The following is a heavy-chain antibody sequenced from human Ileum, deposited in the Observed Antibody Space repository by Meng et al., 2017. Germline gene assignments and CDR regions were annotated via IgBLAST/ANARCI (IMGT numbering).Heavy chain of an antibody. CDR1: GFNFNTFG. J-gene: IGHJ3*02. CDR2: ISGGDGST. Sequence: GGPLRLSCAASGFNFNTFGMAWVRQAPGKGLQWVSTISGGDGSTYYVDSVRGRFTISKDISENTLHLQMDSLIADDTAIYYCAKLWWNGGRTFDIWGQGTEVTVSS. D-gene: IGHD1-1*01. V-gene: IGHV3-23*01. CDR3: AKLWWNGGRTFDI.